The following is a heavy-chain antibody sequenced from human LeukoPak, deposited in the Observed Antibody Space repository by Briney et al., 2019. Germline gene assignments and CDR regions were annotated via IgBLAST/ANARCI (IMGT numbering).Heavy chain of an antibody. CDR2: TSSSGSTI. Sequence: PGGSLRLSCAASGFTFSDYYMSWIRQAPGKGLEWVSYTSSSGSTIYYADSVKGRFTISRDNAKNSLYLQMNSLRAEDTAVYYCARGFRYDSSGPSTGAFDIWGQGTMVTVSS. CDR1: GFTFSDYY. D-gene: IGHD3-22*01. CDR3: ARGFRYDSSGPSTGAFDI. J-gene: IGHJ3*02. V-gene: IGHV3-11*01.